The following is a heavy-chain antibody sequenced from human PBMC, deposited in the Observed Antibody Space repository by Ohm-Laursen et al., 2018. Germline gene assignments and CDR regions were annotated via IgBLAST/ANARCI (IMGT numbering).Heavy chain of an antibody. CDR1: DFPVSNNY. D-gene: IGHD1-14*01. CDR3: AKSLVNRYYYYYGMDV. V-gene: IGHV3-23*01. J-gene: IGHJ6*02. CDR2: ISGSGGST. Sequence: SLRLSCTASDFPVSNNYISWVRQAPGKGLEWVSAISGSGGSTYYADSVKGRFTISRDNSKNTLYLQMNSLRAEDTAVYYCAKSLVNRYYYYYGMDVWGQGTTVTVSS.